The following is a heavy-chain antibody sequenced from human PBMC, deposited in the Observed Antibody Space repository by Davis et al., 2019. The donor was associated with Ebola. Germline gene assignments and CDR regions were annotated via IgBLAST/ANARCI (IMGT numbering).Heavy chain of an antibody. CDR1: GYTLTSYH. Sequence: ASVKVSCKASGYTLTSYHIHWVRQAPGQGLEWMGMINPNDGRTIYAQKFQGRVTMTRDTSTSTVYMELSSLRSEDTAVYYCARDQIVVVVAATSPYYYYGMDVWGKGTTVTVSS. D-gene: IGHD2-15*01. J-gene: IGHJ6*04. CDR3: ARDQIVVVVAATSPYYYYGMDV. CDR2: INPNDGRT. V-gene: IGHV1-46*01.